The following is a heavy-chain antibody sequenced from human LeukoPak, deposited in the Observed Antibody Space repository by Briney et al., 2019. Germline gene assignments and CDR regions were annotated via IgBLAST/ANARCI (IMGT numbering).Heavy chain of an antibody. CDR3: ANWIGSSSRDY. Sequence: GGSLRLSCAASGFTFSTYAMTWVRQAPGKGLEWVSGINSNGDEIYYADSVRGRFTISRDNSNNALYLQMDSVRAEDTAVYYCANWIGSSSRDYWGQGTLVTVSS. V-gene: IGHV3-23*01. D-gene: IGHD6-6*01. J-gene: IGHJ4*02. CDR2: INSNGDEI. CDR1: GFTFSTYA.